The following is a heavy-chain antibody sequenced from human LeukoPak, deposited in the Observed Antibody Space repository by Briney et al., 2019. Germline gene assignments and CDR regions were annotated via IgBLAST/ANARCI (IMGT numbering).Heavy chain of an antibody. V-gene: IGHV3-30-3*01. J-gene: IGHJ6*02. CDR2: ISYDGSGQ. Sequence: GGSLRLSCAASGLPFSNYAIHWVRQAPGKGLEWVAVISYDGSGQYYADSVKGRFTISRANSRDTLSLQMNSLTTEDTAVYYCAKDYDYDFWSGTVIYGMDVWGQGTTVTVSS. CDR1: GLPFSNYA. CDR3: AKDYDYDFWSGTVIYGMDV. D-gene: IGHD3-3*01.